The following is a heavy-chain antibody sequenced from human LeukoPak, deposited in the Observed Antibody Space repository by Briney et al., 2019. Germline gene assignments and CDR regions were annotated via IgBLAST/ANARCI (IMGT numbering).Heavy chain of an antibody. J-gene: IGHJ4*02. D-gene: IGHD5-18*01. V-gene: IGHV3-30*18. CDR2: ISYDGSNK. CDR3: AKDTHTGLLIRQEFDY. Sequence: GGSLRLSCAASGFTFSSYGMHWVRRAPGKGLEWVAVISYDGSNKYYADSVKGRFTISRDNSKNTLYLQMNSLRAEDTAVYYCAKDTHTGLLIRQEFDYWGQGTLVTVSS. CDR1: GFTFSSYG.